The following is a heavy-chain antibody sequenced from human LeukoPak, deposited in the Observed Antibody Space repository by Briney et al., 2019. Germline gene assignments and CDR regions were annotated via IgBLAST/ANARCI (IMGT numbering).Heavy chain of an antibody. V-gene: IGHV3-23*01. D-gene: IGHD3-22*01. Sequence: GGSLRLSCAASGFTFSSYAMSWVRQAPGKGLEWGSAISGSGGSTYYADSVKGRFTISRDNSKNTLYLQMNSLRAEETAVYYCAKASYYYDSSGYYYLSYFDLWGRGTLVTVSS. CDR3: AKASYYYDSSGYYYLSYFDL. CDR1: GFTFSSYA. CDR2: ISGSGGST. J-gene: IGHJ2*01.